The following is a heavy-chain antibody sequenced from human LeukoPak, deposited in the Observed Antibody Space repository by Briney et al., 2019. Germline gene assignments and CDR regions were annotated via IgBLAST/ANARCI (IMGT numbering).Heavy chain of an antibody. CDR2: ISAYDGNT. D-gene: IGHD2-21*02. J-gene: IGHJ3*02. CDR3: ARVILRGGQDGFDI. V-gene: IGHV1-18*01. Sequence: GASVKVSCKASGYTFTSYGISWVRQAPGQGLEWMGWISAYDGNTNYAQKFQGRVSMATDTSTSTAYMELRSLRSDDTAVFYCARVILRGGQDGFDIWGQGTMVTVSS. CDR1: GYTFTSYG.